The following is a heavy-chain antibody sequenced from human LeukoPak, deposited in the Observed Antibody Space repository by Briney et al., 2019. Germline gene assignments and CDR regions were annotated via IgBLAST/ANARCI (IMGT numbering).Heavy chain of an antibody. CDR1: GGSISSYY. V-gene: IGHV4-59*01. Sequence: SETLSLTCTVSGGSISSYYWSWIRQPPGKGLEWIGYIYYSGSTNYNPSLKSRVTISVDTSKNQFSLKLSSVTAADTAVYYCARGPYYYGSGSLTYYYYYYMDVWGKGTTVTVSS. D-gene: IGHD3-10*01. J-gene: IGHJ6*03. CDR3: ARGPYYYGSGSLTYYYYYYMDV. CDR2: IYYSGST.